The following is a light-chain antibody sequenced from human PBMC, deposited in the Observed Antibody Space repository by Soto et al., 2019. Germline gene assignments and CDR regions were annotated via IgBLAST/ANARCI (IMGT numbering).Light chain of an antibody. J-gene: IGKJ1*01. V-gene: IGKV3-20*01. CDR2: GAS. CDR3: QQYVTAPRT. Sequence: EVVLTQSPGTLSLSPGERATLSCRASQGLTSNFLAWYQQKSGQAPSLLIYGASNRATGVPDRFSGGGSGTDFTLTISRLEPEDFAVYFCQQYVTAPRTFGQGTKVDIK. CDR1: QGLTSNF.